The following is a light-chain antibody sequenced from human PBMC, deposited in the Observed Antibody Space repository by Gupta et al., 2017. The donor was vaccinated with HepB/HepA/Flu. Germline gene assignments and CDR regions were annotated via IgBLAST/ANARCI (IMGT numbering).Light chain of an antibody. V-gene: IGKV4-1*01. Sequence: VKTHSPESLALFLGERATINCKTRQSVFYSSNKKNYLAWYQQKPGQPPKLLISWASTRESGVPDRFSGSGSGTDFSLTISSLQAEDVAVYYCQQYYTDPPTFGQGTRLEVK. CDR2: WAS. CDR3: QQYYTDPPT. J-gene: IGKJ2*01. CDR1: QSVFYSSNKKNY.